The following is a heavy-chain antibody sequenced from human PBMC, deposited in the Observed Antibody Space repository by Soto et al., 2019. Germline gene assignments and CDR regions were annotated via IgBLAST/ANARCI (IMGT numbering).Heavy chain of an antibody. CDR3: ARLNRGISVTWFIDY. CDR1: GYTFSSYD. J-gene: IGHJ4*02. D-gene: IGHD6-19*01. CDR2: MNPNSGNT. V-gene: IGHV1-8*01. Sequence: QVQLVQSGAEVKKPGASVKVSCKASGYTFSSYDITWVRQATGQGLEWMGWMNPNSGNTGYAQKFQGRVTMTRDTSISTIYMELSSLRSADSAVYYCARLNRGISVTWFIDYWGQGTLVTVSS.